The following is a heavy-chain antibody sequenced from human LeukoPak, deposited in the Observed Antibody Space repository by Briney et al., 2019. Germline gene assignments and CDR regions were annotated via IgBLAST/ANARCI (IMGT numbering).Heavy chain of an antibody. J-gene: IGHJ4*02. CDR1: EYSFSSYW. D-gene: IGHD1-26*01. CDR2: IWPSDSDT. V-gene: IGHV5-51*01. Sequence: GESLKISCKGSEYSFSSYWIGWVRQMPGKGLEWMGIIWPSDSDTRYSPSFQGQVTISADKSISTAYLQWSSLKASDTAIYFCARRISGYYIDYWGQGTLVTVSS. CDR3: ARRISGYYIDY.